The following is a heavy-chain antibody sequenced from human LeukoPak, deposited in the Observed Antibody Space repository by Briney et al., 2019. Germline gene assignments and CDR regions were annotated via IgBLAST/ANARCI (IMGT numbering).Heavy chain of an antibody. Sequence: PSETLSLTCTVPGSSISSYYWSWIRQPPGKGLEWIGYIYYSGSTNYNPSLKSRVTISVDTSKNQFSLKLSSVTAADTAVYYCARGRDRYYFDYWGQGTLVTVSS. CDR3: ARGRDRYYFDY. CDR1: GSSISSYY. V-gene: IGHV4-59*01. D-gene: IGHD1-14*01. CDR2: IYYSGST. J-gene: IGHJ4*02.